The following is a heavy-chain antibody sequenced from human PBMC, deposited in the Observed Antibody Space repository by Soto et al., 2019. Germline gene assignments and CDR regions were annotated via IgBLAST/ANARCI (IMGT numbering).Heavy chain of an antibody. V-gene: IGHV3-11*01. Sequence: GGSLRLSCAASGFRFHDYYMMWIRRAPGKGLEWISYIRSGGSPTHYANSVKGRFTVSRDNAKNSLYLQMNSLRVEDTAIYYCARGGGADIATVAPYLSPFDHWGQGTQVTVSS. D-gene: IGHD5-18*01. CDR1: GFRFHDYY. J-gene: IGHJ5*02. CDR3: ARGGGADIATVAPYLSPFDH. CDR2: IRSGGSPT.